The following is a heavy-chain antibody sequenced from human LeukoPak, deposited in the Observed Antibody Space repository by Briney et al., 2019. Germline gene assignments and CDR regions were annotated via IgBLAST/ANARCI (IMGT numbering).Heavy chain of an antibody. V-gene: IGHV4-59*08. CDR3: GRRDSSGSFDY. J-gene: IGHJ4*02. Sequence: SETLSLTCTVSDGSIRSHYCSWIRQPPGKGLEWIGNIYNSGSTNYNPSLKSRVTISVDTSKNQFSLKLSSVTAADTAVYYCGRRDSSGSFDYWGQGTLVTVSS. D-gene: IGHD3-22*01. CDR2: IYNSGST. CDR1: DGSIRSHY.